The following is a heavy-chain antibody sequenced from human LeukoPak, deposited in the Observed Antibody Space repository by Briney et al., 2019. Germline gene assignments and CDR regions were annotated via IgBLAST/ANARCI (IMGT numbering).Heavy chain of an antibody. CDR1: GFTFSTYS. Sequence: PGGSLRLSCAASGFTFSTYSMNWVRQAPGKGLEWVSSISSSSSYMFYADSAKGRFTISRVNAKNSLYLQVNSLRAEDTAVYYCVRVVPGTGSLDFWGQGALVTVSS. CDR2: ISSSSSYM. V-gene: IGHV3-21*01. J-gene: IGHJ4*02. D-gene: IGHD1-1*01. CDR3: VRVVPGTGSLDF.